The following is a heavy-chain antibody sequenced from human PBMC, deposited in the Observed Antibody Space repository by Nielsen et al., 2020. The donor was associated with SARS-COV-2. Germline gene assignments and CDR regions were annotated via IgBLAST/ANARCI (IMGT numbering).Heavy chain of an antibody. CDR1: GFTFSSYA. Sequence: GESLKISCAASGFTFSSYAMSWVRQAPGKGLEWVSVIYSGGSSTYYADSVKGRFTISRDNSKNTLYLQMNSLRAEDTAVYYCAKRGGGGIDYWCQGTLVTVSS. CDR3: AKRGGGGIDY. J-gene: IGHJ4*02. CDR2: IYSGGSST. D-gene: IGHD2-15*01. V-gene: IGHV3-23*03.